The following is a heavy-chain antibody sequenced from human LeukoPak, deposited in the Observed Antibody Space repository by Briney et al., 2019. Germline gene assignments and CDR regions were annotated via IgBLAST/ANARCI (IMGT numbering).Heavy chain of an antibody. Sequence: GGSLRLSCAASGFTFSSYGMHWVRQAPGKGLEWVAVISYDGSNKYYADSVKGRFTISRDNSKNTLYLQMNSLRAEDTAVYYCAKEGWSDIRIDYWGQGTLVTVSS. J-gene: IGHJ4*02. CDR1: GFTFSSYG. V-gene: IGHV3-30*18. CDR3: AKEGWSDIRIDY. D-gene: IGHD2-15*01. CDR2: ISYDGSNK.